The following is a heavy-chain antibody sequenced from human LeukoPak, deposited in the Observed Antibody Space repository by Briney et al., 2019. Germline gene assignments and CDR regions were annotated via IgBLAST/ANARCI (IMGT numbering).Heavy chain of an antibody. Sequence: GRSLRLSCAASGFTFSSYGMHWVRQAPGKGLEWVAVISYDGSNKFYTDSVKGRFTISRDYSKNTLYLQMNSLRAEDTAVYYCAKDLHSSGWYYFDYWGQGTLVTVSS. CDR2: ISYDGSNK. V-gene: IGHV3-30*18. J-gene: IGHJ4*02. CDR1: GFTFSSYG. CDR3: AKDLHSSGWYYFDY. D-gene: IGHD6-19*01.